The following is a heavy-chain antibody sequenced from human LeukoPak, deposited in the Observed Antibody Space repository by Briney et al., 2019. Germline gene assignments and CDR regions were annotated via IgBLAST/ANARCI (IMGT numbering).Heavy chain of an antibody. V-gene: IGHV1-69*01. CDR2: IIPIFGTA. D-gene: IGHD4-17*01. Sequence: ASVKVSCKASGGTFSSYAISWVRQAPGQGLEWMGGIIPIFGTANYAQKFQGRVTITADESTSTAYMELSSLRSEDTAVYYCEREFWTVTTGYYGMDVWGKGTTVTVSS. J-gene: IGHJ6*04. CDR1: GGTFSSYA. CDR3: EREFWTVTTGYYGMDV.